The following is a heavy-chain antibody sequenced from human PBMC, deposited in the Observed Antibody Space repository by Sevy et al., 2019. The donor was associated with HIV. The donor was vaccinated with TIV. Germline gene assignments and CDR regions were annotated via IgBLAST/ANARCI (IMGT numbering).Heavy chain of an antibody. CDR2: ISGGGGNI. V-gene: IGHV3-23*01. CDR3: ASHLGDYVWGSYGFDY. D-gene: IGHD3-16*01. J-gene: IGHJ4*02. Sequence: GGSLRLSCAASGLTFSNYAMSWVRQAPGKGLEWISAISGGGGNIYNAASVQGRFTISRDNSKNTVYLQMNSLTDGDTAVDYCASHLGDYVWGSYGFDYWGQGTLVTVSS. CDR1: GLTFSNYA.